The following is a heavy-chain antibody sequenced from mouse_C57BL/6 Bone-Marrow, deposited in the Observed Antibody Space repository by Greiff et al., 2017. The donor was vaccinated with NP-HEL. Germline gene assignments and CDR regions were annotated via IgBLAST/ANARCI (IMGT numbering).Heavy chain of an antibody. V-gene: IGHV3-6*01. Sequence: EVQLVESGPGLVKPSQSLSLTCSVTGYSITSGYYWNWIRQFPGNKLEWMGYISYDGSNNYNPSLKNRISITRDTSKNQFFLKLNSVTTEDTATYYCARGGYGSSYGEDWGQGTTLTVSS. CDR2: ISYDGSN. CDR1: GYSITSGYY. J-gene: IGHJ2*01. D-gene: IGHD1-1*01. CDR3: ARGGYGSSYGED.